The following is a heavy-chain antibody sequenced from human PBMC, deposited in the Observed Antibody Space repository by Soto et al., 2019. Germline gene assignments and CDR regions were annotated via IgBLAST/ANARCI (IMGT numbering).Heavy chain of an antibody. CDR1: GYTLSELF. CDR2: FDPEEGNT. D-gene: IGHD1-26*01. Sequence: QVQLVQSGAEVKKPGASVKVSCKVSGYTLSELFVPWVRQAPGKGLEWLGGFDPEEGNTIYAQNFRGRVTMTDDTSTDTAHMELSSLRSDDTAVYYCATGFPQWELLQYWGQGTLLTVSS. CDR3: ATGFPQWELLQY. V-gene: IGHV1-24*01. J-gene: IGHJ4*02.